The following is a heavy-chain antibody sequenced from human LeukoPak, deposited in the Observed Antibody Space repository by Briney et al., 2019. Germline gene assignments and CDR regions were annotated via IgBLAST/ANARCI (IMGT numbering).Heavy chain of an antibody. CDR3: ARVNDFWSGTPGADPGVEGY. V-gene: IGHV3-21*01. Sequence: PGGSLRLSCAASGFTFSSYSMNWVRQAPGKGLEWVSSISSSSSYIYYADSVKGRFTISRDNAKNSLYLQMNSLRAEDTAVYYCARVNDFWSGTPGADPGVEGYWGQGTLVTVSS. CDR1: GFTFSSYS. CDR2: ISSSSSYI. J-gene: IGHJ4*02. D-gene: IGHD3-3*01.